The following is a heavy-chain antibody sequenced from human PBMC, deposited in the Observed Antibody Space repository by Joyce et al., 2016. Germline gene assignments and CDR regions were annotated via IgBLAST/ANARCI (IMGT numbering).Heavy chain of an antibody. J-gene: IGHJ4*02. CDR1: GFIFSSYA. Sequence: EVQLLESGGGLVQPGGSLRLSCAASGFIFSSYAMTWVRQATGKGLEWVSGMNGSGDSTYYADSVKGRFTISRDNSKNTLYLQMNSLRAEDTAVYYCVKEEDIVVVPAASSYWGQGTLVTVSS. V-gene: IGHV3-23*01. CDR3: VKEEDIVVVPAASSY. D-gene: IGHD2-2*01. CDR2: MNGSGDST.